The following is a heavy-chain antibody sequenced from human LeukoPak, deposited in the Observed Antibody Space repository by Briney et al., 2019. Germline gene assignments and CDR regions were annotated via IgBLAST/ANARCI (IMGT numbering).Heavy chain of an antibody. J-gene: IGHJ4*02. CDR1: VFTFSSYA. Sequence: GGSLRLSCAASVFTFSSYAMSWVRQAPRKGLEWGSAISGRGGVTYYADSVKGRFTISRDNSKNTLYLQMNSLRAEDTAVYYCAKDTVAAVAVPYWGQGTLVTVSP. V-gene: IGHV3-23*01. CDR2: ISGRGGVT. CDR3: AKDTVAAVAVPY. D-gene: IGHD6-19*01.